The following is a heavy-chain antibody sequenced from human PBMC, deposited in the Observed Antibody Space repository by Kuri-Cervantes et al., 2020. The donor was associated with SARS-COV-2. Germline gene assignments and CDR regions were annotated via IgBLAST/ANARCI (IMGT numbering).Heavy chain of an antibody. V-gene: IGHV3-30*03. CDR2: ISDDGSNK. J-gene: IGHJ4*02. D-gene: IGHD5-18*01. CDR1: GFTFSSYS. Sequence: GESLKISCAASGFTFSSYSMNWVRQAPGEGLECVAVISDDGSNKYYADSVKGRFTISRDNAKNSLYLQMNSLRAEDTAVYYCATPRGYSYGPFDYWGQGTLVTVSS. CDR3: ATPRGYSYGPFDY.